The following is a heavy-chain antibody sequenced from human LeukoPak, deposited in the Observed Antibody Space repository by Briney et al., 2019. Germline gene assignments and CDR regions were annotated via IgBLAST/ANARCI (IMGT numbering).Heavy chain of an antibody. CDR2: IYYSGST. D-gene: IGHD3-10*01. CDR1: GGSISSSSYY. J-gene: IGHJ4*02. CDR3: ARDGRTEYYYGSGSYYSYFDY. Sequence: SETLSLTCTVSGGSISSSSYYWGWIRQPPGKGLEWIGSIYYSGSTYYNPSLKSRVTISVDTSKNQFSLKLSSVTAADTAVYYCARDGRTEYYYGSGSYYSYFDYWGQGTLVTVSS. V-gene: IGHV4-39*07.